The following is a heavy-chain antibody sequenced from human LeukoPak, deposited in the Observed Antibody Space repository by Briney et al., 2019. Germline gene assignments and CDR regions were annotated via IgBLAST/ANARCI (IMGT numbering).Heavy chain of an antibody. D-gene: IGHD3-10*01. J-gene: IGHJ4*02. V-gene: IGHV3-7*04. CDR2: IKQDGSEK. Sequence: PGGSLRLSCGASGFTFSNYWMSWVRQAPGKGLEWVANIKQDGSEKYYVDSVKGRFTISRDNAENSLYLQMNSLRAEDTAVYYCARDYYGYGSGSYHANWGQGTLVTVSS. CDR1: GFTFSNYW. CDR3: ARDYYGYGSGSYHAN.